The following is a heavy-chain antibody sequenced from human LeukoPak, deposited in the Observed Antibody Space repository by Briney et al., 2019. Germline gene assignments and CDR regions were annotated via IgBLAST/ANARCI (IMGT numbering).Heavy chain of an antibody. CDR1: SHSITNNYF. J-gene: IGHJ6*03. Sequence: SETLSLTCTVSSHSITNNYFGWVRQSPGKGLEWIGSISQRQITYYSPSLRSRVTVSRETSNKQFSLRLTSVTAGDTAIYYCVSHETPYYYIDVWGKGTPVTISS. V-gene: IGHV4-38-2*02. CDR2: ISQRQIT. CDR3: VSHETPYYYIDV.